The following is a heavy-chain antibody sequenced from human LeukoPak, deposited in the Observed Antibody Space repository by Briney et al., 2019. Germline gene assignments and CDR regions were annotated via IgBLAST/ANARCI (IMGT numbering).Heavy chain of an antibody. Sequence: GGSLRLSCAASGFTVSSNYMSWVRQASGKGLEWVSVIYSGGSTYYADSVKGRFTISRDNSKNMIYLEMTSLKAEDTAVYYCAKERNLEIAVAGTIFDYWGQGTLVTVSS. CDR2: IYSGGST. J-gene: IGHJ4*02. CDR3: AKERNLEIAVAGTIFDY. V-gene: IGHV3-66*01. D-gene: IGHD6-19*01. CDR1: GFTVSSNY.